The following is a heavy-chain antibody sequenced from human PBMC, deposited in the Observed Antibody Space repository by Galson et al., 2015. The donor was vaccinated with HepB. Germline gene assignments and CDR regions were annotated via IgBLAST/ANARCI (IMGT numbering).Heavy chain of an antibody. CDR1: GYTFTGYY. CDR2: INPNSGGT. D-gene: IGHD6-13*01. V-gene: IGHV1-2*06. J-gene: IGHJ5*02. Sequence: SVKVSCKASGYTFTGYYMHWVRQAPGQGLEWMGRINPNSGGTNYAQKFQGRVTMTRDTSISTAYMELSRLRSDDTAVYYCAREEEQQLVPSTNNWFDPWGQGTLVTVSS. CDR3: AREEEQQLVPSTNNWFDP.